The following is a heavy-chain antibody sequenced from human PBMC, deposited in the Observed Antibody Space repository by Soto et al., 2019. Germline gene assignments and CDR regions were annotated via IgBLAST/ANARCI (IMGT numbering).Heavy chain of an antibody. V-gene: IGHV1-69*01. CDR3: VRGIDGHNSYYFDH. CDR1: GVTFSSYA. J-gene: IGHJ4*02. Sequence: QVELVQSGAEVKKPGSSVKVSCKASGVTFSSYAINWVRQAPGQGLERIGGIIPIIDTTNYAQKFQARVKVTADESTRTTYMELRRLRSEDTAVYYCVRGIDGHNSYYFDHWGPGTQVAVSS. CDR2: IIPIIDTT. D-gene: IGHD1-26*01.